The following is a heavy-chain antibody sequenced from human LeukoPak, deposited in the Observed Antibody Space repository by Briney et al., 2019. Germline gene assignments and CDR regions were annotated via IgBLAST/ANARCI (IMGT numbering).Heavy chain of an antibody. Sequence: SETLSLTCTVSGGSISSGDYYWSWIRQPPGKGLEWIGYIYYSGSTYYNPSLKSRVTISVDTSKNQLSLKLSSVTAADTAVYYCARAPECDYVWGSYRQAYYFDYWGQGTLVTVSS. J-gene: IGHJ4*02. CDR2: IYYSGST. V-gene: IGHV4-30-4*01. CDR3: ARAPECDYVWGSYRQAYYFDY. CDR1: GGSISSGDYY. D-gene: IGHD3-16*02.